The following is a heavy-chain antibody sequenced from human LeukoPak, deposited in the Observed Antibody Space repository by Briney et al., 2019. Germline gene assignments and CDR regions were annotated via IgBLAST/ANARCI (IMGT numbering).Heavy chain of an antibody. V-gene: IGHV3-66*01. J-gene: IGHJ4*02. Sequence: PGGSLRLSCAASGFTVSSNYMTWVRQAPGKGLEWVSVIYSGGSTYYADSVKGRFTISRDNSKNTLDLQMNSLRAEDTAVYYCARDSKGSPTYFDYWGQGTLVTVSS. CDR2: IYSGGST. CDR3: ARDSKGSPTYFDY. D-gene: IGHD1-26*01. CDR1: GFTVSSNY.